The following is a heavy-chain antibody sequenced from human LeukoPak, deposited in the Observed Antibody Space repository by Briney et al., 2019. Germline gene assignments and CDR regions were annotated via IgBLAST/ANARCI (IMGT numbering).Heavy chain of an antibody. J-gene: IGHJ6*02. D-gene: IGHD3-3*01. CDR2: IYYSGST. CDR1: GGSISTNDYY. CDR3: ARGQDDFWSGYSPPGYYYYGMDV. V-gene: IGHV4-61*08. Sequence: PSETLSLTCTVSGGSISTNDYYWSWIRQPPGKGLEWIGYIYYSGSTNYNPSLKSRVTISVDTSKNQFSLKLSSVTAADTAAYYCARGQDDFWSGYSPPGYYYYGMDVWGQGTTVTVSS.